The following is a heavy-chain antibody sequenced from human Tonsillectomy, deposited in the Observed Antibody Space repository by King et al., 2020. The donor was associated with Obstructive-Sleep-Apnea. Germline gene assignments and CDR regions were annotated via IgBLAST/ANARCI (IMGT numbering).Heavy chain of an antibody. CDR2: IIPIFGTT. CDR1: GGTFSSYA. J-gene: IGHJ6*02. D-gene: IGHD3-22*01. CDR3: ARDRGDSSGYYYFGMDV. Sequence: QLVQSGAEVKKPGSSVKVSCKASGGTFSSYAISWVRQAPGQGLEWMGGIIPIFGTTNYAQKFQGRVTITADESTSTAYMELSSLRSEDTAVYYCARDRGDSSGYYYFGMDVGGQGTTVTVSS. V-gene: IGHV1-69*01.